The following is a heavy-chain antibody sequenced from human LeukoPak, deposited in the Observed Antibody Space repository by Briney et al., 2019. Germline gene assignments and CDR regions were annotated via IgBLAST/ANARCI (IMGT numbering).Heavy chain of an antibody. J-gene: IGHJ5*02. V-gene: IGHV1-18*04. CDR2: ISAYNGNT. D-gene: IGHD3-10*01. CDR3: ARSLGHYYGSGSYWYWFDP. Sequence: ASVKVSCKASGYTFTSYGISWVRQAPGQGLEWMGWISAYNGNTNYAQKLQGRVTMTTDTSTGTAYMELRSLRSDDTAVYYCARSLGHYYGSGSYWYWFDPWGQGTLVTVSS. CDR1: GYTFTSYG.